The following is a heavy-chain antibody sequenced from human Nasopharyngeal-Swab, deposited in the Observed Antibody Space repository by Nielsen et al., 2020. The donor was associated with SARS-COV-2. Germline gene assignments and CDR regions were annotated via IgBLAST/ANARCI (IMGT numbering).Heavy chain of an antibody. CDR3: AKEKGEGEANAGIGY. CDR2: IFSSGST. V-gene: IGHV3-53*01. D-gene: IGHD2-8*01. Sequence: WIRQPPGKGLEWVSVIFSSGSTYYAGSVKGRFSISRDNSKNTLNLQMNSLREEEKAGYYWAKEKGEGEANAGIGYWGPGTLVTVSS. J-gene: IGHJ4*02.